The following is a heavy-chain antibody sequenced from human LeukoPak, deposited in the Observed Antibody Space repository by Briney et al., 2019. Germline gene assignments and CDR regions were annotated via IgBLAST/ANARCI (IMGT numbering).Heavy chain of an antibody. J-gene: IGHJ6*02. CDR2: IYYSGST. Sequence: SETLSLTCTVSGGSISTYYWRWIRQPPGKGLEWIGYIYYSGSTNYNASLKSPITISVDTSKNQFSLKLSSVTAADTAVYYCARSGCSGGGGSVYYYYGMDVWGQGTTVTVSS. CDR1: GGSISTYY. CDR3: ARSGCSGGGGSVYYYYGMDV. D-gene: IGHD2-8*02. V-gene: IGHV4-59*01.